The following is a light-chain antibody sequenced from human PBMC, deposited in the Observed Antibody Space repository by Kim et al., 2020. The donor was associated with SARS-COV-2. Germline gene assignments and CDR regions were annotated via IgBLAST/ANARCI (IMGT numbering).Light chain of an antibody. Sequence: ASVGDRVTSTCRASQSISSYVNWYQKQPGKAPKLLIYAASSLQSGVPSRFSGSGSGTDFTLTISSLQPEDYATYYCQQSYSTPRTFGQGTKVDIK. J-gene: IGKJ1*01. CDR1: QSISSY. CDR3: QQSYSTPRT. V-gene: IGKV1-39*01. CDR2: AAS.